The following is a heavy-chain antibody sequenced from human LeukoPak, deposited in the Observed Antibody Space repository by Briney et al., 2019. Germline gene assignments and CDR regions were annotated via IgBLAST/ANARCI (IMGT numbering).Heavy chain of an antibody. CDR2: INPNSGGT. CDR1: GYTFTGYY. Sequence: ASVKVSCKASGYTFTGYYMHWVRQAPGQGLEWMGWINPNSGGTNYAQKFQGRVTMTRDTSISIAYMELSRLRSDDTAVYYCARLNYDSSGSYFDYWGQGTLVTVSS. J-gene: IGHJ4*02. CDR3: ARLNYDSSGSYFDY. D-gene: IGHD3-22*01. V-gene: IGHV1-2*02.